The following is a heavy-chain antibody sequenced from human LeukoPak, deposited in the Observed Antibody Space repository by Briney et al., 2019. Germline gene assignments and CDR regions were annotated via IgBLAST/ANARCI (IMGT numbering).Heavy chain of an antibody. CDR3: ARPSRDGYNRDC. Sequence: QPGGSLRLSCAASGITFSSYGMSWVRQAPGKGLEWVSYISSSSGTIYYADSVKGRFTISRDNAKNSLYLQMNSLRAEDTAVYYCARPSRDGYNRDCWGQGTLVTVSS. J-gene: IGHJ4*02. CDR2: ISSSSGTI. CDR1: GITFSSYG. D-gene: IGHD5-24*01. V-gene: IGHV3-48*01.